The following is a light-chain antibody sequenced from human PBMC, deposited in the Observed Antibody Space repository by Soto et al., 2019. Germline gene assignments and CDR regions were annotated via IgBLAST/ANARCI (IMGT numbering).Light chain of an antibody. CDR2: SNT. V-gene: IGLV1-44*01. CDR3: AVWDDRLYV. Sequence: QSVLTQPPSASGTPGQTVTISCSGSTSNIGKNTVNWYQHLPGTAPKLLIYSNTQRPLGVPVRFSGSKSGTSASLASSGLQYDDEADYYCAVWDDRLYVFGNGTKVTVL. J-gene: IGLJ1*01. CDR1: TSNIGKNT.